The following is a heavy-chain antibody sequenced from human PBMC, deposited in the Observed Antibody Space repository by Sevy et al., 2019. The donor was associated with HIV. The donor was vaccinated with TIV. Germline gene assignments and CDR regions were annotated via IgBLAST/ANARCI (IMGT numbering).Heavy chain of an antibody. CDR2: ISAYNGNT. CDR3: AGGKLELRDQYNWFDP. J-gene: IGHJ5*02. Sequence: ASVKVSCKASGYTFTSYGISWVRQAPGQGLEWMGWISAYNGNTNYAQKLQGRVTMTTDTSTRTAYMELRSLRSDDTAVYYCAGGKLELRDQYNWFDPWGQGTLVTVSS. V-gene: IGHV1-18*01. D-gene: IGHD1-7*01. CDR1: GYTFTSYG.